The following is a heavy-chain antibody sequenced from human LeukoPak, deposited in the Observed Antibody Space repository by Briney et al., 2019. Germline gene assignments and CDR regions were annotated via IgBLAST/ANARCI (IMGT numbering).Heavy chain of an antibody. CDR2: INHSGNI. J-gene: IGHJ3*02. Sequence: SETLSLTCAVYGGSFSAYYWSWIRRPPGKGLEWIAEINHSGNINYNPSLESRVTLSVDMSKHQFSLRLRSVTAADTAVYFCARMVRERHAFDIWGQGTGVTVSS. V-gene: IGHV4-34*01. CDR3: ARMVRERHAFDI. CDR1: GGSFSAYY. D-gene: IGHD3-10*01.